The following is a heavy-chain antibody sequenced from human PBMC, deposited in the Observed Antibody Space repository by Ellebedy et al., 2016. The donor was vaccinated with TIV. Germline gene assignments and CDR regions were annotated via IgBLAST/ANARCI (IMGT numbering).Heavy chain of an antibody. D-gene: IGHD3-10*01. CDR3: ARLLGEMGYYYGMDV. Sequence: ASVKVSCKASGYTFISYGISWVRQAPGQGLEWMGWISAYNGNTNYAQKLQGRVTMTTDTSTSTAYMELRSLRSDDTAVYYCARLLGEMGYYYGMDVWGQGTTVTVSS. CDR1: GYTFISYG. CDR2: ISAYNGNT. V-gene: IGHV1-18*01. J-gene: IGHJ6*02.